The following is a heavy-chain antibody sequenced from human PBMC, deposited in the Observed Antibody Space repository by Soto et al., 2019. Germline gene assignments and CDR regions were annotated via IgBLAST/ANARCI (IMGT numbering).Heavy chain of an antibody. D-gene: IGHD6-6*01. CDR1: GYTFTSYG. CDR2: ISAYNGNP. CDR3: AIDVPQRPAPNCFDY. V-gene: IGHV1-18*01. J-gene: IGHJ4*02. Sequence: QVQLVQSGAEVKKPGASVKVSCKASGYTFTSYGISWVRQAPGQGLEWMGWISAYNGNPNYAQKLQGRVTMTTDTSTSTAYVELRSLRSDDTAVYYCAIDVPQRPAPNCFDYWGQGTLVTVSS.